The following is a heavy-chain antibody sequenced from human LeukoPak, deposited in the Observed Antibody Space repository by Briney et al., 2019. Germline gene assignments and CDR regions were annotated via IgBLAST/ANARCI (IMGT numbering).Heavy chain of an antibody. V-gene: IGHV1-18*04. Sequence: GESLKISCKGSGYSFTDYWIGWVRQAPGQGLEWMGWISAYNGNTNYAQKLQGRVTMTTDTSTSTAYMELRSLRSDDTAVYYCARSPALIAARPPASPTFDYWGQGTLVTVSS. D-gene: IGHD6-6*01. CDR2: ISAYNGNT. CDR1: GYSFTDYW. CDR3: ARSPALIAARPPASPTFDY. J-gene: IGHJ4*02.